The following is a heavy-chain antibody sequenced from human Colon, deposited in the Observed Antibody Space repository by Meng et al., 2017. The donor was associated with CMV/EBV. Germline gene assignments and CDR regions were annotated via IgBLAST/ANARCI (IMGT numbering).Heavy chain of an antibody. CDR2: INSDGSIA. J-gene: IGHJ5*02. CDR3: ARTTVQGFNWFDP. V-gene: IGHV3-74*01. Sequence: GESLKISCEVSGVSVNTDYMTWVRQTPGKGLVWVSRINSDGSIANYADSVKGRFIISRDNAKNTLYLQMNSLRAEDTAVYFCARTTVQGFNWFDPWGQGTLVTVSS. CDR1: GVSVNTDY. D-gene: IGHD4-17*01.